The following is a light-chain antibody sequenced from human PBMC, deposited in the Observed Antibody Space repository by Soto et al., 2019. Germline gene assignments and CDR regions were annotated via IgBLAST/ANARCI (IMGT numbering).Light chain of an antibody. CDR1: QSISSW. J-gene: IGKJ1*01. V-gene: IGKV1-5*01. CDR3: QQYENYWT. Sequence: DIQMTQSPSALSGPVGDRVTITCRASQSISSWLAWYQQKPGKAPKLLIYDASNLESGVPSRFSGSGSGTEFTLTISNLQPEDFATYYCQQYENYWTFGPGTKVDIK. CDR2: DAS.